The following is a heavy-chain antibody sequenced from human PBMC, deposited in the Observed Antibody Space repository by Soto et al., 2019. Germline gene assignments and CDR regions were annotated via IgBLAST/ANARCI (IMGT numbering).Heavy chain of an antibody. Sequence: QVQLQESGPGLVRPSETLSLTCTVSGGSITPYYWSWIRQPPGKGLEWIGYIYFAGTTTYHPSPPSRVAISVDPSENPFSLTLTSVTAADTAVYYCARLGGYFQALDSWGQGTLVTVSS. CDR1: GGSITPYY. CDR2: IYFAGTT. V-gene: IGHV4-59*08. CDR3: ARLGGYFQALDS. J-gene: IGHJ4*02. D-gene: IGHD3-22*01.